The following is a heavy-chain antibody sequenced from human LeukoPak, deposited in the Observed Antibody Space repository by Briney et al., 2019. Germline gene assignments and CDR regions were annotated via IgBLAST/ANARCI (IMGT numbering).Heavy chain of an antibody. CDR3: AREPVAVAGTGLYY. J-gene: IGHJ4*02. V-gene: IGHV1-2*02. CDR2: INPNSGGT. Sequence: ASVKVSCKASGYTFTGYYMHWVRQAPGHGLEWMGWINPNSGGTNYAQKFQSRVTMTRDTSISTAYMELSRLRSDDTAVYYCAREPVAVAGTGLYYWGQGTLVTVSS. D-gene: IGHD6-19*01. CDR1: GYTFTGYY.